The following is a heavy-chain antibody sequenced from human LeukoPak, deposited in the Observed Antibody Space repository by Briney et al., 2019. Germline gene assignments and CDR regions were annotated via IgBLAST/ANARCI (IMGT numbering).Heavy chain of an antibody. V-gene: IGHV3-23*01. CDR1: GFTFSSYA. CDR2: MSGSGGST. J-gene: IGHJ4*01. Sequence: QPGGSLRLSCAASGFTFSSYAMSWVRQAPGKGLEWASSMSGSGGSTYYADSVKGRFTISRDDSKNTLYLQMNSLRAEDTAIYYCGSDPNGDYVGALGYWGRGTLVTVSS. CDR3: GSDPNGDYVGALGY. D-gene: IGHD4-17*01.